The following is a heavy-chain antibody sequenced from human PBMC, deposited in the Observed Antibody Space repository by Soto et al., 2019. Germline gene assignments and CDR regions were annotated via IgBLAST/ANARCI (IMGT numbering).Heavy chain of an antibody. CDR3: ARDFDSSGYYGPVGAFDI. Sequence: ELQLVESGGGLVKPGGSLRLSCSASRFTFSSYTMNWVRQAPGKGLEWVSSISSSTTYIYYADSVKGRFTISRDNAKNSRYLQVNSLRAEDTAVYYCARDFDSSGYYGPVGAFDIWGQGTMVTVSS. D-gene: IGHD3-22*01. CDR2: ISSSTTYI. V-gene: IGHV3-21*03. J-gene: IGHJ3*02. CDR1: RFTFSSYT.